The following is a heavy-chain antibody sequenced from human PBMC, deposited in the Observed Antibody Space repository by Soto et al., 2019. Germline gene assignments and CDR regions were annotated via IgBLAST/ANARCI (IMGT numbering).Heavy chain of an antibody. D-gene: IGHD6-13*01. CDR2: ISGSGGST. Sequence: GGSLRLSCAASGFTFSSYAMSWVRQAPGKGLEWVSAISGSGGSTYYADSVKGRFTISRDNSKNTLYLQMNSLRAEDTAVYYCASGGYSSSWYDYYYYGMDVWGQGTTVTVSS. J-gene: IGHJ6*02. CDR1: GFTFSSYA. CDR3: ASGGYSSSWYDYYYYGMDV. V-gene: IGHV3-23*01.